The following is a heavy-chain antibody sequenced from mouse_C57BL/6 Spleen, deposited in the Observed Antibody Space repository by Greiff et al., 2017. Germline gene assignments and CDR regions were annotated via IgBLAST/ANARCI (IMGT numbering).Heavy chain of an antibody. CDR2: INPSNGGT. V-gene: IGHV1-53*01. CDR1: GYNFTSSW. D-gene: IGHD2-10*01. J-gene: IGHJ2*01. Sequence: QVQLQQPGTELVKPGPSVKLSCKASGYNFTSSWLHLVKQRPGQGLEWIGHINPSNGGTNYNEKFKSKATLTVNKSSSTAYMELRSLTSEDSAVYYCARPYYGLDYWGQGTTLTVSS. CDR3: ARPYYGLDY.